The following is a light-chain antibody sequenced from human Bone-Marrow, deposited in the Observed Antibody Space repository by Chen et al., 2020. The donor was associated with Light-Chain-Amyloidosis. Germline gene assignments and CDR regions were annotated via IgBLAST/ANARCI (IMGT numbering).Light chain of an antibody. J-gene: IGLJ3*02. CDR3: QGWDRSSDRPV. CDR1: YIGSTS. CDR2: DNS. Sequence: SYVLTQPSWVSAAHGQPATLACGGTYIGSTSVHWYQQTPGQAPLLVVYDNSDRPSGTPERLSGSNSWNTATRTISRVEAGDEADYYCQGWDRSSDRPVFGGGTKVTVL. V-gene: IGLV3-21*02.